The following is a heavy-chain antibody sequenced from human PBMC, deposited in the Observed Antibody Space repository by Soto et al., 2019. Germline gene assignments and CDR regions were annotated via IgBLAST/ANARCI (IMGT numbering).Heavy chain of an antibody. CDR1: GGSISSSSYS. Sequence: QLQLQESGPGLVKPSETLSLTCTVPGGSISSSSYSWGWIRQPPGKGLEWIGRIYNSGSTNYNPSLKSRVTISVDTSKNQFSLNLSSVTAADTAVYYCARSSVLRGAGTLDIWGQGIMVTVSS. D-gene: IGHD2-15*01. CDR2: IYNSGST. CDR3: ARSSVLRGAGTLDI. J-gene: IGHJ3*02. V-gene: IGHV4-39*01.